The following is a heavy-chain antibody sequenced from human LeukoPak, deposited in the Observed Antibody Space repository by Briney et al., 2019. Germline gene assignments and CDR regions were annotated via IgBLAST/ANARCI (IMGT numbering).Heavy chain of an antibody. V-gene: IGHV1-69*13. J-gene: IGHJ4*02. CDR2: IIPIFGTA. CDR1: GGTFSSYA. Sequence: SVKVSCKASGGTFSSYAISWVRQAPGQGLEWMGGIIPIFGTANYAQKFQGRVTITADESTSTAYMELSSLRSEDTAVYYCAGDIGGYYDSSGYYSGTYYFDYWGQGTLVTVSS. D-gene: IGHD3-22*01. CDR3: AGDIGGYYDSSGYYSGTYYFDY.